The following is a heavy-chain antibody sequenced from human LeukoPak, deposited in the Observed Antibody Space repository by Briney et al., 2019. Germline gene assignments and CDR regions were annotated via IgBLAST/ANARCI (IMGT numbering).Heavy chain of an antibody. J-gene: IGHJ3*02. V-gene: IGHV3-9*01. CDR1: GFTFDDYA. CDR3: AKEAMIVVGDAFDI. Sequence: GGSLRLSCAASGFTFDDYAMPWVRQAPGKGLEWVSGISWNSGSIGYADSVKGRFTISRDSAKNSLYLQMNSLRAEDTALYYCAKEAMIVVGDAFDIWGQGTMVTVSS. D-gene: IGHD3-22*01. CDR2: ISWNSGSI.